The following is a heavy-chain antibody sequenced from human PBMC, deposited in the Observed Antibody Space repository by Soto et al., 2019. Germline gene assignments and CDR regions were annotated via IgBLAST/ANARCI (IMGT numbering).Heavy chain of an antibody. J-gene: IGHJ6*02. V-gene: IGHV4-4*02. CDR3: ARDRGDSHEGGYYGMDV. Sequence: QVQLQESGPGLVKPSGTLSLTCAVSGGSISSSNWWSWVRQPPGRGLEWIGGIYHSVSTNYNPSLKPRVTISGDRSQTQFSLKLSSVTAADTAVYYCARDRGDSHEGGYYGMDVWGRGTTVTVSS. CDR2: IYHSVST. CDR1: GGSISSSNW. D-gene: IGHD2-21*01.